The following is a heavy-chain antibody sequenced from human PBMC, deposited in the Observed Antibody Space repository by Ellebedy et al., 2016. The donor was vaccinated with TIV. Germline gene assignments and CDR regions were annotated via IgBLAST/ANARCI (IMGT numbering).Heavy chain of an antibody. Sequence: AASVKVSCKASGGTFSSYAISWVRQAPGQGLEWMGRIIPILGIANYAQKFQGRVTITADKSTSTAYMELSSLRSEDTAVYYCARHRFYSSGWIDAFDIWGQGTMVTVSS. CDR3: ARHRFYSSGWIDAFDI. CDR1: GGTFSSYA. J-gene: IGHJ3*02. CDR2: IIPILGIA. D-gene: IGHD6-19*01. V-gene: IGHV1-69*04.